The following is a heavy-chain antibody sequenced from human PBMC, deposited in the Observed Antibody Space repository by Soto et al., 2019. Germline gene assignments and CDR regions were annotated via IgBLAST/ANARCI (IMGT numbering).Heavy chain of an antibody. V-gene: IGHV1-3*04. D-gene: IGHD4-17*01. J-gene: IGHJ4*02. CDR2: INTGTDNT. Sequence: ASVKVSCKASGYTFTSYAIHWVRQAPGQRLEWMGWINTGTDNTKYSQKFQGRVTFTRDTSANTAYMALSSLRSEDTAVYYCARDRSTVVTDWGQGTLVTVSS. CDR1: GYTFTSYA. CDR3: ARDRSTVVTD.